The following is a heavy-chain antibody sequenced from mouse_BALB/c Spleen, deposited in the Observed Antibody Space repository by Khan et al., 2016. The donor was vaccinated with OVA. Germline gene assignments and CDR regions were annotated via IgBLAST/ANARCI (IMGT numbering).Heavy chain of an antibody. CDR3: GRQPGYYEGSAMDY. Sequence: EVQLVESGGDLVKPGGSLKLSCAASGFTFSSYGMSWVRQTPDKRLEWVAAISSGGSYTYYPDSLKGRFTISRDNAKNTLYLQMSSLKSEYTAMYCCGRQPGYYEGSAMDYWGQGTSVTVSS. CDR1: GFTFSSYG. CDR2: ISSGGSYT. D-gene: IGHD2-3*01. J-gene: IGHJ4*01. V-gene: IGHV5-6*01.